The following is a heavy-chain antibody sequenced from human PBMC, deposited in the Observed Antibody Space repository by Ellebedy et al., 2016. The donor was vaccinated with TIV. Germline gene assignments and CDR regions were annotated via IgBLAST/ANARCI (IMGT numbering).Heavy chain of an antibody. D-gene: IGHD3-3*01. Sequence: GGSLRLSXTASGFTFSNSNMNWVRQAPGRGLEWLAYMTSRHNIIYYSVSVKGRFIISRGNDKNSLYLQMNNLGVGDTAVYYCARVQGSSISNYYYMDVWGKGTTVTVSS. CDR1: GFTFSNSN. J-gene: IGHJ6*03. V-gene: IGHV3-48*01. CDR3: ARVQGSSISNYYYMDV. CDR2: MTSRHNII.